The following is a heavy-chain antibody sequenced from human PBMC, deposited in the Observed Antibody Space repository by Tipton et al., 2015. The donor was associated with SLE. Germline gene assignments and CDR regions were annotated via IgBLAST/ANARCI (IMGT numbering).Heavy chain of an antibody. J-gene: IGHJ5*02. CDR1: GGSISSYY. D-gene: IGHD1-26*01. CDR2: IYTGGNT. CDR3: ARVGHGRRAFDP. Sequence: TLSLTCTVSGGSISSYYWSWIRQPPGKGLEWIGYIYTGGNTNYNPSLKSRVIISLQTSKNQFSLKLSSVTAADTAVYYCARVGHGRRAFDPWGQGTLVTVSS. V-gene: IGHV4-4*09.